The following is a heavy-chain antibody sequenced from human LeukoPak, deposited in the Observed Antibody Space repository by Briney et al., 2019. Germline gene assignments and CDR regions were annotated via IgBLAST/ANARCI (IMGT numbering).Heavy chain of an antibody. D-gene: IGHD3-16*01. V-gene: IGHV3-64*03. CDR2: ISYVGGST. Sequence: PGGPLRLSCSASGFPLSDYALPWVRQAPGKRLEFASSISYVGGSTYYVDSVKGRFTISRDSSKNTLYLQMSSLRAEDTAVYYCVKDPYGAFDIWGQGTMVTVSS. J-gene: IGHJ3*02. CDR3: VKDPYGAFDI. CDR1: GFPLSDYA.